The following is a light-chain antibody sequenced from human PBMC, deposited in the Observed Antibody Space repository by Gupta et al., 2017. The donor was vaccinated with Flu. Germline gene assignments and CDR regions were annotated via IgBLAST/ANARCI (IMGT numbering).Light chain of an antibody. CDR2: DDN. V-gene: IGLV3-21*03. CDR1: NVGRKI. J-gene: IGLJ2*01. CDR3: QVGDDTTNYV. Sequence: GKTTRITCEGKNVGRKIVHWHQQSPGQALLLVVYDDNERPAGIPGRFRGTNSGNTATLIITRGEDGEAADYYCQVGDDTTNYVFGGGTKLTVL.